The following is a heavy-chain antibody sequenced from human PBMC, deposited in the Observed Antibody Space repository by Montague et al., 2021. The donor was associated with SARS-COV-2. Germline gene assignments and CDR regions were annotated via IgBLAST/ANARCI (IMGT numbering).Heavy chain of an antibody. V-gene: IGHV4-61*02. CDR2: IYTSGGA. J-gene: IGHJ5*02. CDR3: ARAALPRRKNCFDP. CDR1: GGSISSGSYY. Sequence: TLSLTCSVSGGSISSGSYYWSWIRQPAGKGLEWIGRIYTSGGANYNPSLNSRVTISVDTSKNQFSLNLTSVTAADTAVYYCARAALPRRKNCFDPWGQGTLVTVSS.